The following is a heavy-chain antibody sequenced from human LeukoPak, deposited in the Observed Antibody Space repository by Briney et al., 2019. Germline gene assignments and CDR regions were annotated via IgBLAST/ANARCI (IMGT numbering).Heavy chain of an antibody. CDR1: GYSFTSYW. CDR2: IDPSDSYT. V-gene: IGHV5-10-1*01. Sequence: GESLKISCKGSGYSFTSYWISWVRQMPGKGLEWMGRIDPSDSYTNYSPSSQGHVTISADKSISTAYLQWSSLKASDTAMYYCARLFGHRTDGVCYWAFDYWGQGTLVTVSS. D-gene: IGHD2-8*01. CDR3: ARLFGHRTDGVCYWAFDY. J-gene: IGHJ4*02.